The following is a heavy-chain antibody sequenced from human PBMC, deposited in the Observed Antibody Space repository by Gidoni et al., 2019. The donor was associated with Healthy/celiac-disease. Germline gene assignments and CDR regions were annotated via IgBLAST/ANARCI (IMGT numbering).Heavy chain of an antibody. V-gene: IGHV5-51*01. Sequence: EVQLVQSGAEVKKPGESLKISCKGSGYSFTSYWIGWVRQMPGKGLEWMGIIYPGDSDTRYSPSFQGQVTISADKSISTAYLQWSSLKASDTAMYYCARHVSLYDSSGLNPYYYYGMDVWGQGTTVTVSS. D-gene: IGHD3-22*01. CDR1: GYSFTSYW. CDR3: ARHVSLYDSSGLNPYYYYGMDV. J-gene: IGHJ6*02. CDR2: IYPGDSDT.